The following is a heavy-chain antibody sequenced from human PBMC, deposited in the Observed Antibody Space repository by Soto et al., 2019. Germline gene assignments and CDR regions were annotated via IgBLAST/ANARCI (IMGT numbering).Heavy chain of an antibody. CDR3: ARANKSIVGTLDYFEY. Sequence: QVQLVQSGAEVKKPGSSVKVSCKASGGTFSSYAMTWVRQAPGQGLEWMGGIIPIVGRANYAQKFQDRVTITADESTSTAYMELNSLRSEDTAVYYCARANKSIVGTLDYFEYWGQGTLVTVSS. CDR2: IIPIVGRA. J-gene: IGHJ4*02. CDR1: GGTFSSYA. V-gene: IGHV1-69*01. D-gene: IGHD1-26*01.